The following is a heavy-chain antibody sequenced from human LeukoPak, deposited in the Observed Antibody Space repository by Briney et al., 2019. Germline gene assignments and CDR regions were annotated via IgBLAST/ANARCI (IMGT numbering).Heavy chain of an antibody. CDR3: ARDAVVVVPAASYYYYMDV. CDR2: ISSNGGST. V-gene: IGHV3-64*01. D-gene: IGHD2-2*01. CDR1: GFTITNHW. J-gene: IGHJ6*03. Sequence: GGSLRLSCAASGFTITNHWMHWVRQAPGKGLEYVSAISSNGGSTYYANSVKGRFTISRDNSKNTLYLQMGSLRAEDMAVYYCARDAVVVVPAASYYYYMDVWGKGTTVTISS.